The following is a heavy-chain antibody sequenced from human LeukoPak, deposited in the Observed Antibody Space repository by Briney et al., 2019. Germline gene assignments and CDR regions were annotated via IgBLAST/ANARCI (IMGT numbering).Heavy chain of an antibody. Sequence: SVKVSCKASRFTFTSTAVQWVRQARGQRLEWIGWIVVGSGNTNYAQNFQERVTITRDMSTSTAYMELSSLTSGDTAVYYCAARLIAAAGTSPESWGQGTLVTVSS. CDR1: RFTFTSTA. J-gene: IGHJ5*02. V-gene: IGHV1-58*01. CDR3: AARLIAAAGTSPES. CDR2: IVVGSGNT. D-gene: IGHD6-13*01.